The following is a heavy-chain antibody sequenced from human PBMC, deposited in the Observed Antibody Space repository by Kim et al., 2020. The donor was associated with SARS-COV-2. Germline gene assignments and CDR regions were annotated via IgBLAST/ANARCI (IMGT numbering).Heavy chain of an antibody. CDR2: IYYSGST. D-gene: IGHD3-22*01. CDR1: GGSISSGGYY. Sequence: SETLSLTCTVSGGSISSGGYYWSWIRQHPGKGLEWIGYIYYSGSTYYNPSLKSRVTISVDTSKNQFSLKLSSVTAADTAVYYCARGGRYYYDSSGYYYSWGQGTLGNVSS. CDR3: ARGGRYYYDSSGYYYS. V-gene: IGHV4-31*03. J-gene: IGHJ4*03.